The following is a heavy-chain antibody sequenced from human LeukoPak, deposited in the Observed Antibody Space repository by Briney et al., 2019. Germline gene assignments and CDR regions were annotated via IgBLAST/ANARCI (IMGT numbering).Heavy chain of an antibody. D-gene: IGHD3-10*01. CDR2: INHSGST. V-gene: IGHV4-34*01. J-gene: IGHJ4*02. CDR1: GGSFSGYY. CDR3: ARGYGSGSYYVF. Sequence: PSETLSLTCAVYGGSFSGYYWSWIRQPPGKGLEWIGEINHSGSTNYNPSLKSRVTMSVDTSKNQFSLKVRSVTAADTAVYYCARGYGSGSYYVFWGQGTLSPSPQ.